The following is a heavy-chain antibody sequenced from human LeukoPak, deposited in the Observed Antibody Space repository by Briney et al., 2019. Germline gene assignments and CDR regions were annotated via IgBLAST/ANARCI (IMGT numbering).Heavy chain of an antibody. CDR2: IYYTGNT. CDR3: TKSDGYGLIRI. CDR1: GDSIIGYY. Sequence: SEILSLTCSVSGDSIIGYYWGWIRQPPGKGLEWIGNIYYTGNTYYNSSLKSRVTISLDTSKNQFSLKVISMTAADTAAYYCTKSDGYGLIRICGRGTMVTVSS. D-gene: IGHD3-10*01. V-gene: IGHV4-39*07. J-gene: IGHJ3*02.